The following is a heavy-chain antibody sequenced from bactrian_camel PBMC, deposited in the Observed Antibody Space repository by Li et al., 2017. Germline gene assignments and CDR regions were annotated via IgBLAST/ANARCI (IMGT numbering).Heavy chain of an antibody. D-gene: IGHD2*01. CDR3: AARGPYCYTKLSVRGFTY. J-gene: IGHJ4*01. Sequence: HVQLVESGGGSVQSGGSLRLSCAASGDTSSIRFMGWFRQIAGKQREGVAAIYLGFGNRYYADSVKGRFTISEDYGKKTVYLQMTSLGPEDTAMYYCAARGPYCYTKLSVRGFTYWGQGTQVTVS. CDR1: GDTSSIRF. V-gene: IGHV3S54*01. CDR2: IYLGFGNR.